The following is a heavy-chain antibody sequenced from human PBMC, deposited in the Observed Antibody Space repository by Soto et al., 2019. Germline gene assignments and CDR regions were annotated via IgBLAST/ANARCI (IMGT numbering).Heavy chain of an antibody. CDR1: GGSISSSNW. Sequence: SETPSLTCAVSGGSISSSNWWSWVRQPPGKGLEWIGEIYHSGSTNYNPSLKSRVTISVDKSKNQFSLKLSSVTAADTAVHYCARVSGSYYYGMDVWGQGTTVTVSS. CDR2: IYHSGST. J-gene: IGHJ6*02. D-gene: IGHD1-26*01. CDR3: ARVSGSYYYGMDV. V-gene: IGHV4-4*02.